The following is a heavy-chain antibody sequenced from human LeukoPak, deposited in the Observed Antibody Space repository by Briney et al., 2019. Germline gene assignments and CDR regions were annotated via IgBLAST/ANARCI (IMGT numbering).Heavy chain of an antibody. D-gene: IGHD2-2*01. J-gene: IGHJ3*02. V-gene: IGHV1-69*05. CDR1: GGTFSSYA. CDR2: IIPIFGTA. CDR3: ARASHYCSSTSCYRPRDAFDI. Sequence: EASVKVSCKASGGTFSSYAISWVRQAPGQGLEWMGGIIPIFGTANYAQKFQGRVTITTDESTSTAYMELSSLRSEDTAVYYCARASHYCSSTSCYRPRDAFDIWGQGTMVTVSS.